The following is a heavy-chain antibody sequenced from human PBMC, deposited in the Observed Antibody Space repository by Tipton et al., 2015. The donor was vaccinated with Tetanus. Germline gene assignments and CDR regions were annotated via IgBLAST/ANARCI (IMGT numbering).Heavy chain of an antibody. Sequence: LRLSCTVSGGSISSYYWSWIRQPPGKGLEWIGYIYYSGSTNYNPSLKSRVTISVDTSKNQFSLKLSSVTAADTAVYYCARGTIFGIGFWFDPRGQGTLVTVSS. CDR2: IYYSGST. CDR3: ARGTIFGIGFWFDP. CDR1: GGSISSYY. D-gene: IGHD3-3*01. J-gene: IGHJ5*02. V-gene: IGHV4-59*01.